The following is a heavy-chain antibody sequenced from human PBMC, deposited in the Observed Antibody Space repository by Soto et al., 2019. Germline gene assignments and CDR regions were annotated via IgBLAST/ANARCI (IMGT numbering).Heavy chain of an antibody. Sequence: SGYTFTSYGISWVRQAPGQGLEWMGWISAYNGNTNYAQKLQGRVTMTTDTSTSTAYMELRSLRSDDTAVYYCARDLPVAGPSPLFDPWGQGTLVTVSS. CDR2: ISAYNGNT. CDR3: ARDLPVAGPSPLFDP. J-gene: IGHJ5*02. V-gene: IGHV1-18*01. CDR1: GYTFTSYG. D-gene: IGHD6-19*01.